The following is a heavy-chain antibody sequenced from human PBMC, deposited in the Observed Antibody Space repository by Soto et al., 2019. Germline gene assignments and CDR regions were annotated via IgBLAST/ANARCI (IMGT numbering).Heavy chain of an antibody. D-gene: IGHD3-22*01. CDR2: ISSSGSTI. CDR1: GFTFSSYE. J-gene: IGHJ5*02. V-gene: IGHV3-48*03. Sequence: SLRLSCAASGFTFSSYEMNWVRQAPGKGLEWVSYISSSGSTIYYADSVKGRFTISRDNAKNSLYLQMNSLRAEDTAVYYCARAFTYYYDSSGLNWFDPWGQGTLVTV. CDR3: ARAFTYYYDSSGLNWFDP.